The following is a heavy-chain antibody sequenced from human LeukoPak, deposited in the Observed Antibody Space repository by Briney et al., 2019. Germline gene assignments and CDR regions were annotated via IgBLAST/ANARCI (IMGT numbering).Heavy chain of an antibody. CDR3: ARFQYDFWSRGYYYYGMDV. CDR1: GGSISSYY. D-gene: IGHD3-3*01. Sequence: SETLSLTCTVSGGSISSYYWSWIRQPPGKGLEWIGYIYYSGSTNYNPSLKSRVTISVDTSRNQFSLKLSSVTAADTAVYYCARFQYDFWSRGYYYYGMDVWGQGTTVTVSS. J-gene: IGHJ6*02. V-gene: IGHV4-59*01. CDR2: IYYSGST.